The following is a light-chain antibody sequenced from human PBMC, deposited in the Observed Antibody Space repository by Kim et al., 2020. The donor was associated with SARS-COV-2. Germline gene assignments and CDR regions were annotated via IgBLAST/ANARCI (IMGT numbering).Light chain of an antibody. CDR3: SSYAGSSVYV. CDR2: EVA. Sequence: GRSVSLSCTGTSSNVGDYKLVSWYQQYPGNAPKLIIYEVAKRPSGVSARFSGSKSGNTASLTIAGLQAEDEADYYCSSYAGSSVYVFGTGTQLTVL. V-gene: IGLV2-23*02. J-gene: IGLJ1*01. CDR1: SSNVGDYKL.